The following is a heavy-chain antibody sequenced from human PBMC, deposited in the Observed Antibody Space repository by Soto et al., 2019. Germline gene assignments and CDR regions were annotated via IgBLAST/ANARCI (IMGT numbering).Heavy chain of an antibody. CDR1: GFTFSSYG. V-gene: IGHV3-30*18. CDR2: ISYDGSNK. Sequence: GGSLRLSCAASGFTFSSYGMHWVRQAPGKGLEWVAVISYDGSNKYYADSVKGRFTISRDNSKNTLYLQMNSLRAEDTAVYYCAKDEARLRYYYYMDVWGKGTTVTVSS. J-gene: IGHJ6*03. CDR3: AKDEARLRYYYYMDV. D-gene: IGHD4-17*01.